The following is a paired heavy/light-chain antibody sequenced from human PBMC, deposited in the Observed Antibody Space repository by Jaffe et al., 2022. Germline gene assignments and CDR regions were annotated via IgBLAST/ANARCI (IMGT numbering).Heavy chain of an antibody. V-gene: IGHV2-5*01. D-gene: IGHD4-17*01. CDR2: LSWNDER. Sequence: QITLKESGPTLVKPTQTLTLTCTYSGFSLRTSAGGVAWIRQSPGKALEWLALLSWNDERHYSPSLRSRVTITTDPSKNQVVLTMTNVDPTDTATYSCAHGKKVADLRATILEDGDYMSRMGHWYFDIWGRGTLVTVSS. J-gene: IGHJ2*01. CDR1: GFSLRTSAGG. CDR3: AHGKKVADLRATILEDGDYMSRMGHWYFDI.
Light chain of an antibody. CDR1: QDVSSA. Sequence: IQLTQSPSSLSASVGDTVTITCRASQDVSSALAWYHQRPGSPPNLLIYDASTLESGVTTKFRGSGSGTDFTLTINGLQRGDFGTYVCQQVNTYPFTFGQGTRL. CDR2: DAS. CDR3: QQVNTYPFT. J-gene: IGKJ2*01. V-gene: IGKV1-13*02.